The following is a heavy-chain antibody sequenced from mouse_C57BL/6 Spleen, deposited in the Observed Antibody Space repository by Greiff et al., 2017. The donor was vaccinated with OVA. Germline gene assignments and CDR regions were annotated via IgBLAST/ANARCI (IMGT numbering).Heavy chain of an antibody. V-gene: IGHV1-76*01. CDR2: IYPGSGNT. CDR1: GYTFTDYY. CDR3: ARSTGNRGFDY. D-gene: IGHD4-1*02. Sequence: VKLMESGAELVRPGASVKLSCKASGYTFTDYYINWVKQRPGQGLEWIARIYPGSGNTYYNEKFKGKATLTAEKSSSTAYMQLSSLTSEDSAVYFCARSTGNRGFDYWGQGTTLTVSS. J-gene: IGHJ2*01.